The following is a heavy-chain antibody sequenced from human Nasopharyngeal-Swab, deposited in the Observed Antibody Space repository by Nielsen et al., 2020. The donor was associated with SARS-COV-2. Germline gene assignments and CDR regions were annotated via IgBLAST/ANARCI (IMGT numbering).Heavy chain of an antibody. CDR1: GYSFSNKG. CDR3: ARQKGSGYYYVGGWFDP. V-gene: IGHV1-18*01. J-gene: IGHJ5*02. CDR2: ISAYNGNT. D-gene: IGHD3-22*01. Sequence: ASVKVSCKASGYSFSNKGMAWVRQAPGQGLEWMGWISAYNGNTNYAQKLQGRVTMTTDTSTSTAYMELRSLRSDDTAVYYCARQKGSGYYYVGGWFDPWGQGTLVTVSS.